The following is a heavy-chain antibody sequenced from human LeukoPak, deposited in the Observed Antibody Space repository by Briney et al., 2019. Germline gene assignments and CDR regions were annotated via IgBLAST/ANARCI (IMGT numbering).Heavy chain of an antibody. CDR1: GFTFSGYW. J-gene: IGHJ4*02. Sequence: PGGSLRLSCEASGFTFSGYWMSWVRQAPGKGPEWVANIKPDGSERNYVDSVRARFIISRDNAKNSLYLQINSLRAEDTAVYYCARDFSESPEHSWGQGTLVTVSS. CDR2: IKPDGSER. CDR3: ARDFSESPEHS. V-gene: IGHV3-7*01. D-gene: IGHD1/OR15-1a*01.